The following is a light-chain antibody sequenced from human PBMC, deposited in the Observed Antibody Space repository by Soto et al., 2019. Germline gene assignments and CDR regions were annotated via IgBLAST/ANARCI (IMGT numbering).Light chain of an antibody. J-gene: IGKJ1*01. CDR2: WAS. CDR3: QQHYSTPRT. Sequence: DIGMTQSPDSLAVSLGERATINCKSSQSVLYSSDNRNYLAWYQQKPGQPPRLLIHWASTRESGVPDRFSGSASGTDFTLTISSLQAEDVAVYYCQQHYSTPRTFGQGTKVEIK. CDR1: QSVLYSSDNRNY. V-gene: IGKV4-1*01.